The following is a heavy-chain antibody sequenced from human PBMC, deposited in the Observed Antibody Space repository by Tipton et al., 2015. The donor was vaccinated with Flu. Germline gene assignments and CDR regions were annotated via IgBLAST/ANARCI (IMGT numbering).Heavy chain of an antibody. CDR3: ARDGYGDYSGY. CDR2: IYSGGST. D-gene: IGHD4-17*01. Sequence: SLRLSCAASGFTVSSNYMSWVRQAPGKGLEWVSVIYSGGSTYYADSVKGRFTISRDNAKNSLYLQMNSLRAEDTAVYYCARDGYGDYSGYWGQGTLVTVSS. CDR1: GFTVSSNY. V-gene: IGHV3-53*01. J-gene: IGHJ4*02.